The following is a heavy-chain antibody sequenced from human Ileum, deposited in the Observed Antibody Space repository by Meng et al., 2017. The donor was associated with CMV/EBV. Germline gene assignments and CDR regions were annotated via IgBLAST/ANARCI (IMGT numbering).Heavy chain of an antibody. Sequence: ESLKISCTVSGGSISSSSFYWGWIRQPPGKGLEWIANIYYSGTTYDNPSLKSLFTISVDTSKNQFSLELRFVTAADTAVYYCARVLWGYYFDYWGQGILVTVSS. D-gene: IGHD2-21*01. J-gene: IGHJ4*02. CDR3: ARVLWGYYFDY. CDR2: IYYSGTT. V-gene: IGHV4-39*07. CDR1: GGSISSSSFY.